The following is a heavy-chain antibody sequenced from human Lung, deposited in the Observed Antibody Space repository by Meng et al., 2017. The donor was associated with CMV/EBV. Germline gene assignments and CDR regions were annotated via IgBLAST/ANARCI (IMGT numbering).Heavy chain of an antibody. V-gene: IGHV1-2*02. D-gene: IGHD2-2*01. CDR1: GYTFTGYY. CDR3: ARVFGVVVPLEGCMDV. J-gene: IGHJ6*02. Sequence: ASVXVSCKASGYTFTGYYMHWVRQAPGQGLEWMGWINPNSGGTNYAQKFQGRVTMTRDTSISTAYMELSRLRSDDTAVYYCARVFGVVVPLEGCMDVWGQGXTVTVSS. CDR2: INPNSGGT.